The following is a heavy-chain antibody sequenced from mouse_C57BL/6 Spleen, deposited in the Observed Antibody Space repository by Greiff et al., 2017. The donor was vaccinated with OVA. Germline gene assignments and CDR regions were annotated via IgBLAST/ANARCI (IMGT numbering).Heavy chain of an antibody. CDR1: GFTFSDYY. V-gene: IGHV5-16*01. D-gene: IGHD1-1*01. Sequence: EVMLVESEGGLVQPGSSMKLSCTASGFTFSDYYMAWVRQVPEKGLEWVANINYDGSSTYYLDSLKSRFIISRDNAKNILYLQMSSLKSEDTATYYCAREDYYGSSWFAYWGQGTLVTVSA. J-gene: IGHJ3*01. CDR2: INYDGSST. CDR3: AREDYYGSSWFAY.